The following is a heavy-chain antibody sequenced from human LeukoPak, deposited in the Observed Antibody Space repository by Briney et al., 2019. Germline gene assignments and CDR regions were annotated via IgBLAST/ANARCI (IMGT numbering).Heavy chain of an antibody. V-gene: IGHV3-21*01. D-gene: IGHD1-26*01. Sequence: GGPLRLSCAASGFTFNTYSVNWVRQAPGKGLEWVSSISSGSSYIFYADSMKGRFTISRDNAKTSLYLQMNSLRAEDTAVYYCARQVGVDDAFDIWGQGTKVTVSS. CDR3: ARQVGVDDAFDI. CDR1: GFTFNTYS. J-gene: IGHJ3*02. CDR2: ISSGSSYI.